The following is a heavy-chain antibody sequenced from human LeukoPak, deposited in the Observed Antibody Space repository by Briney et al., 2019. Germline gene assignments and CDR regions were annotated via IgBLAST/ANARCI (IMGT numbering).Heavy chain of an antibody. CDR3: ARLYYYGSGSKLGNY. Sequence: SETLSLTCTVSGGSISSSYCYWGWIRQPPGKGLEWIGSIYYSGSTYYNPSLKSRVTISVDTSKNQFSLKLSSVTAADTAVYYCARLYYYGSGSKLGNYWGQGTLVTVSS. CDR1: GGSISSSYCY. CDR2: IYYSGST. J-gene: IGHJ4*02. D-gene: IGHD3-10*01. V-gene: IGHV4-39*07.